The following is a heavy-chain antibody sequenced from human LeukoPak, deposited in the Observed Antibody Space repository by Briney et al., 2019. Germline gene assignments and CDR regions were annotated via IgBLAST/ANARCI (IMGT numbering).Heavy chain of an antibody. J-gene: IGHJ6*03. CDR2: IIPIFGTA. CDR3: ARTYSSSWETYYYYMDV. CDR1: GGTFSSYA. V-gene: IGHV1-69*05. Sequence: ASVKVSCKASGGTFSSYAISWVRQAPGQGLEWMGRIIPIFGTANYAQKFQGRVTITTDTSTSTAYMELRSLRSDDTAVYYCARTYSSSWETYYYYMDVWGKGTTVTVSS. D-gene: IGHD6-13*01.